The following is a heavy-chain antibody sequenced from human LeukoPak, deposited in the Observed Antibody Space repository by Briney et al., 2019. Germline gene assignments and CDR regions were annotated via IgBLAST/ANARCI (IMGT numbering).Heavy chain of an antibody. CDR3: TRPESSSSLACDH. CDR2: IYTDGSST. D-gene: IGHD2-2*01. Sequence: GGSLRLSCAASGFTFSNYWMHWVRQAPGKGLVWVSRIYTDGSSTNYADSVKGRFIISRDNAKNTLYLQMNSLRAEDTAVYYCTRPESSSSLACDHWGQGTLVTVSS. CDR1: GFTFSNYW. J-gene: IGHJ4*02. V-gene: IGHV3-74*01.